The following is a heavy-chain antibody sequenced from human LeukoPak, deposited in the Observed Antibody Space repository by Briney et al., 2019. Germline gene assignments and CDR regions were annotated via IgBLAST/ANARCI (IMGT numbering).Heavy chain of an antibody. V-gene: IGHV3-7*01. CDR2: IKQDGSEK. CDR3: ARDNVAVAGTDYYYMDV. J-gene: IGHJ6*03. D-gene: IGHD6-19*01. CDR1: GFTFSSYS. Sequence: PGGSLRLSCAASGFTFSSYSMNWVRQAPGKGLEWVANIKQDGSEKYYVDSVKGRFTISRDNAKNSLYLQMNSLRAEDTAVYYCARDNVAVAGTDYYYMDVWGKGTTVTISS.